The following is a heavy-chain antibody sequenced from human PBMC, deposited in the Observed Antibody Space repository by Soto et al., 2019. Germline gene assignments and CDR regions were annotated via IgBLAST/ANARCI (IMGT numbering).Heavy chain of an antibody. D-gene: IGHD3-10*01. CDR2: IWYDGSNK. Sequence: GGSLRLSCAASGFTFSSYGMHWVRQAPGEGLEWVAVIWYDGSNKYYADSVKGRFTISRDNSKNTLYLQMNSLRAEDTAVYYCARVPYYYGSGSYYNRYYYGMDVWGQGTTVTVSS. J-gene: IGHJ6*02. V-gene: IGHV3-33*01. CDR1: GFTFSSYG. CDR3: ARVPYYYGSGSYYNRYYYGMDV.